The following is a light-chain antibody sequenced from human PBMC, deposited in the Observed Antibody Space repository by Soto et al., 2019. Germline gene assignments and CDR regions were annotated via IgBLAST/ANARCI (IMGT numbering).Light chain of an antibody. CDR3: QQYNTYSPERT. V-gene: IGKV1-5*01. CDR1: QSIGRW. J-gene: IGKJ1*01. Sequence: DIQMTQSPSTLSAFVGDRVTITCRASQSIGRWLAWYQQKPGKAPKLLIYDASSLESGVPSRFSGSGSGTEFTLTIGSLQPDDFATYYCQQYNTYSPERTFGQGTKVDIK. CDR2: DAS.